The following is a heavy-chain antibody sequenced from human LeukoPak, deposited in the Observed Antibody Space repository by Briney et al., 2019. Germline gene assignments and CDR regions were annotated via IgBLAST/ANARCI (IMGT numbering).Heavy chain of an antibody. Sequence: SVKVSCKASGGTCSSYAISWVRQAPGQGLEWMGRIIPILGIANYAQKFQDRVTITADKSTSTAYMELSSLRSEDTAVYYCASNTWGGAFDIWGQGTMVTVSS. J-gene: IGHJ3*02. CDR3: ASNTWGGAFDI. D-gene: IGHD3-10*01. CDR2: IIPILGIA. V-gene: IGHV1-69*04. CDR1: GGTCSSYA.